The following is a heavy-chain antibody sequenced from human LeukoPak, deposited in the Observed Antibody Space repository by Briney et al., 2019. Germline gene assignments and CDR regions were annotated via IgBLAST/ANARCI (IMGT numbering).Heavy chain of an antibody. J-gene: IGHJ6*03. D-gene: IGHD2-2*02. CDR3: ARHLVVVPAVINYMDV. CDR2: IYYSGRT. V-gene: IGHV4-59*01. Sequence: SETLSLTCTVSGGSISSYYWSWLRQPPGKGLEWIGDIYYSGRTNYNPSLKSRVTISVDRSKNQFSLKLTSVTAADTAVYYCARHLVVVPAVINYMDVWGKGTTVTVS. CDR1: GGSISSYY.